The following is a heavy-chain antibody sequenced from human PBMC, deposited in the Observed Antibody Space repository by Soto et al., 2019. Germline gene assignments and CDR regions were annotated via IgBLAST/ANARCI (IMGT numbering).Heavy chain of an antibody. J-gene: IGHJ6*03. V-gene: IGHV3-21*01. CDR3: ARAPPYDILTGRGWVQYYYYYMDV. Sequence: GGSLRLSCAASGFTFSSYSMNWVRQAPGKGLEWVSSISSSSSYIYYADSVKGRFTISRDNAKNSMYLQMNSLRAEDTAVYYCARAPPYDILTGRGWVQYYYYYMDVWGKGTTVTVSS. CDR1: GFTFSSYS. D-gene: IGHD3-9*01. CDR2: ISSSSSYI.